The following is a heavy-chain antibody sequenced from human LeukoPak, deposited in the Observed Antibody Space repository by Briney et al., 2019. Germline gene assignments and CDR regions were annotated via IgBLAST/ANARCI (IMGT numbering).Heavy chain of an antibody. CDR2: IYHSGSN. CDR1: GYSISSGNY. V-gene: IGHV4-38-2*02. CDR3: ARDGDFYYFDY. Sequence: SETLSLTCTVSGYSISSGNYWGWIRQPPGKVPEWIGSIYHSGSNYYNPSLKSRVSISVDTSKNQFSLRLSSVTAADTAVYYCARDGDFYYFDYWGQGTLVTVSS. J-gene: IGHJ4*02.